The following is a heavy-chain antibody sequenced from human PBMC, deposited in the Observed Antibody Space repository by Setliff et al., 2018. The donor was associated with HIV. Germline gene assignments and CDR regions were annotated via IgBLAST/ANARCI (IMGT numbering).Heavy chain of an antibody. CDR3: TRLFPASNNYPFDAIDL. CDR2: IYHTGST. CDR1: GGSINGSNW. D-gene: IGHD2-21*01. J-gene: IGHJ3*01. Sequence: SETLSLTCAVSGGSINGSNWWSWVRQPPGKGLEWIGEIYHTGSTNYNPSLKSRVTISVDKSSNQFSLKMTYVAAADTAVYYCTRLFPASNNYPFDAIDLWGQGTLVTVSS. V-gene: IGHV4-4*02.